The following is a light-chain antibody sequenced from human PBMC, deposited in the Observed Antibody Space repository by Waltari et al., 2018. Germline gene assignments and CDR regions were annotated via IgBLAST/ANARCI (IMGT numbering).Light chain of an antibody. CDR3: QQYNSYSYT. Sequence: DIQMTQSPSTLSASVGDRVTITCRASQIINSWLAWYQQKPGKAPKVLIYKTSTLESGVPSRFSGSGSGKEFTLTISSLQPDDFATYYCQQYNSYSYTFGQGTKLEIK. CDR1: QIINSW. V-gene: IGKV1-5*03. CDR2: KTS. J-gene: IGKJ2*01.